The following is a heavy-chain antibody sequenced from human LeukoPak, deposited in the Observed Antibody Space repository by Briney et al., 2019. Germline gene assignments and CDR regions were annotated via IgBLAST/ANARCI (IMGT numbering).Heavy chain of an antibody. CDR1: GFTFSSYA. J-gene: IGHJ3*02. CDR3: AKDRWLHERDAFDI. Sequence: GGSLGFSCAAPGFTFSSYAMSGFGRAPGKGWEWVSAISGSGGSTYYADSVKGRFTTSRDNSKNTLYLQMNSLRAEDTAVYYCAKDRWLHERDAFDIWGQGTMVTVSS. CDR2: ISGSGGST. V-gene: IGHV3-23*01. D-gene: IGHD5-24*01.